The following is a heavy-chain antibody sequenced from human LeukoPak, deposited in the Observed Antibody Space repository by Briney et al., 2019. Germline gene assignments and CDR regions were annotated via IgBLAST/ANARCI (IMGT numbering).Heavy chain of an antibody. Sequence: GGSLRLSCAASGFTFSSYWMSWVRQAPGKGLEWVANTKQDGSEKYYVDSVKGRFTISRDNAKNSLYLQMNNLRAEDTAVYYCARGSLASYDILTGKEYYFDYWGQGTLVTVSS. D-gene: IGHD3-9*01. V-gene: IGHV3-7*01. CDR1: GFTFSSYW. CDR2: TKQDGSEK. CDR3: ARGSLASYDILTGKEYYFDY. J-gene: IGHJ4*02.